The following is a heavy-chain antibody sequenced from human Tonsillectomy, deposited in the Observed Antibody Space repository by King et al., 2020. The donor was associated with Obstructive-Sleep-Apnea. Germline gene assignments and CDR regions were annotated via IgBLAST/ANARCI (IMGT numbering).Heavy chain of an antibody. D-gene: IGHD2-21*02. CDR2: IYYSGST. Sequence: QLQESGPGLVKPSQTLSLTCTVSGGSISSGGYYWSWIRHHPGKGLEWIGYIYYSGSTYYNPSLKSRVTISMDTSKNQFSLKLSSVTAADTAVYYCARASYCGGDCYVFYYSGQGAPVTVSP. V-gene: IGHV4-31*03. CDR3: ARASYCGGDCYVFYY. J-gene: IGHJ4*02. CDR1: GGSISSGGYY.